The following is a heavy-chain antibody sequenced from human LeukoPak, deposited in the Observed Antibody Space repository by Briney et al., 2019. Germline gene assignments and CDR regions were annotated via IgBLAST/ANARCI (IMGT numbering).Heavy chain of an antibody. D-gene: IGHD3-22*01. V-gene: IGHV3-13*01. CDR2: IGTAGDT. J-gene: IGHJ6*02. CDR1: GFTFSSYD. Sequence: GSLRLSCAASGFTFSSYDMHWVRQATGKGLEWVSAIGTAGDTYYPGSAKGRFTISRENAKNSLYLQMNSLRAGDTAVYYCARAYSSGYLYYYYGMDVWGQGTTVTVSS. CDR3: ARAYSSGYLYYYYGMDV.